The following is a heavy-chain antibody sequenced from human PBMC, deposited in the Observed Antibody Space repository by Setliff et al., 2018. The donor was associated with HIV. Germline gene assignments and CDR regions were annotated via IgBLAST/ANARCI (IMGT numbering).Heavy chain of an antibody. Sequence: LGESLKISCKGSGYSFTSYWISWVRQMPGKGLEWMGRIDPSDSYTNYSPSFQGHVTISADKSISTAYLQWSSLKASDTAMYYCVRPRLLDYDSSGYYLDAFDIWGQGTMVTVSS. CDR2: IDPSDSYT. D-gene: IGHD3-22*01. CDR3: VRPRLLDYDSSGYYLDAFDI. CDR1: GYSFTSYW. J-gene: IGHJ3*02. V-gene: IGHV5-10-1*01.